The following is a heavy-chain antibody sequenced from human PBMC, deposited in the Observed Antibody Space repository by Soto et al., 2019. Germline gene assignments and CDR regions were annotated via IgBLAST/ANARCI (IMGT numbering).Heavy chain of an antibody. CDR1: GLSLSTTGVG. CDR2: IYWHDDK. D-gene: IGHD3-10*01. V-gene: IGHV2-5*01. J-gene: IGHJ4*02. Sequence: SCPTLVNPTQTLTLTCTFSGLSLSTTGVGVSWIRQPPGKALEWLALIYWHDDKRYSPSLKSRLTITKDTSKNQVVLTMTNMENVDTDTYYCTHRGGATVGLYYFDYWGPGALVTVSS. CDR3: THRGGATVGLYYFDY.